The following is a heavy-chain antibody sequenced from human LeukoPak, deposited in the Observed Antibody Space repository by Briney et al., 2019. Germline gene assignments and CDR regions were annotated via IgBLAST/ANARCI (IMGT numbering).Heavy chain of an antibody. CDR1: GFTFSSYS. D-gene: IGHD3-22*01. Sequence: GGSLRLSCAASGFTFSSYSMNWVRQAAGKGLEWVSYISSSSSTIYYADSVKGRFTISRDNAKNSLYLQMNSLRDEDTAVYYCARGNYYDSSGYKTGRGQGTLVTVSS. CDR3: ARGNYYDSSGYKTG. CDR2: ISSSSSTI. J-gene: IGHJ4*02. V-gene: IGHV3-48*02.